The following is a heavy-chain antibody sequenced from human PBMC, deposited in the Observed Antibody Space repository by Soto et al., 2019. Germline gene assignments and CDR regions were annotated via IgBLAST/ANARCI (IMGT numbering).Heavy chain of an antibody. CDR2: TCYRSNWYN. D-gene: IGHD3-10*01. Sequence: TLSLTCAISGDSVSSNSATWNWIRQSPSRGLEWLGRTCYRSNWYNDYAVSVKSRININPDTSKNQFSLQLNPLTPEDTAEYYCTRGVWSGELSLDAFDIWGQGTMATVSS. J-gene: IGHJ3*02. V-gene: IGHV6-1*01. CDR1: GDSVSSNSAT. CDR3: TRGVWSGELSLDAFDI.